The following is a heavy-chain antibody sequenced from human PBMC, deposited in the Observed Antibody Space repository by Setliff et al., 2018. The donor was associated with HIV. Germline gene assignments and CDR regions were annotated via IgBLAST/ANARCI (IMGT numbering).Heavy chain of an antibody. CDR2: IYHSGST. V-gene: IGHV4-4*02. CDR3: AQESPTTGYYYYMDV. Sequence: SETLSLTCAVSGGSISSINWWTWVRQTPGRGLEWIGEIYHSGSTNFNPSLQSRVTISVDKSKNQFSLHLTSVTAADTGVYYCAQESPTTGYYYYMDVWGKGTTVTVSS. CDR1: GGSISSINW. J-gene: IGHJ6*03.